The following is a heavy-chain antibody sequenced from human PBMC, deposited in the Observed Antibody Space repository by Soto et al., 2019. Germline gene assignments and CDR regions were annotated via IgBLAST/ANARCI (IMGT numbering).Heavy chain of an antibody. J-gene: IGHJ4*02. V-gene: IGHV3-30*18. D-gene: IGHD6-19*01. CDR1: GFTFSTYG. Sequence: QVQLVESGGGVVQPGRSLRLSCAASGFTFSTYGMHWVRQAPGKGLAWVAVISYDGGNKYYTDSVKDRFTISRDNSKNTVYLQMNSLRAEDTAVYFCAKDGNVFSSGWYAPSLDYWGQGALVTVPS. CDR2: ISYDGGNK. CDR3: AKDGNVFSSGWYAPSLDY.